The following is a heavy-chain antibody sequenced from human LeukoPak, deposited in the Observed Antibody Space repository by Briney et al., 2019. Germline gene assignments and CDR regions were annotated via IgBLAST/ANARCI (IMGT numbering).Heavy chain of an antibody. Sequence: SGAVLVKPTETLTLTCTVSGFSLSNTRMGVSWIRQPPRMALECLAHIFSNDEKSDSTSLKSRLTISKDSSKSQVVLTMTNMDPVDTATYYCARIRSGSSWPPDDYWGQGTLAT. CDR2: IFSNDEK. J-gene: IGHJ4*02. CDR3: ARIRSGSSWPPDDY. CDR1: GFSLSNTRMG. V-gene: IGHV2-26*01. D-gene: IGHD6-13*01.